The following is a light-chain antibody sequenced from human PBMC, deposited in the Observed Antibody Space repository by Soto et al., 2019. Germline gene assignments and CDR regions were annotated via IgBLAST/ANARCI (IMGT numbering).Light chain of an antibody. CDR3: QVWDSYTYV. CDR1: NIGSKN. V-gene: IGLV3-9*01. CDR2: RDT. J-gene: IGLJ1*01. Sequence: SYELTQPLSVSVALGQTARITCGGGNIGSKNVHWYQQRPGQAPALVIYRDTNRPSGIPERFSGSNSGNTATLTISRAQAGDEADYYCQVWDSYTYVFGTGTKLTVL.